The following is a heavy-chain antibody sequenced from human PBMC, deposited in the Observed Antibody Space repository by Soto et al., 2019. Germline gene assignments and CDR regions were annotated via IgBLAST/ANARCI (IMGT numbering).Heavy chain of an antibody. CDR2: IYYSGST. J-gene: IGHJ4*01. D-gene: IGHD4-17*01. CDR1: GGSISSGDYY. Sequence: QVQLQESGPGLVKPSQTLSITCTVSGGSISSGDYYWSWIRQPPGKGLEWIGYIYYSGSTYYNPSLKSRVTISVDTSKNQFSLKLSSVTAADTAVYYCARDEGDYGGGQYYFDYWGHGTLVTVSS. V-gene: IGHV4-30-4*01. CDR3: ARDEGDYGGGQYYFDY.